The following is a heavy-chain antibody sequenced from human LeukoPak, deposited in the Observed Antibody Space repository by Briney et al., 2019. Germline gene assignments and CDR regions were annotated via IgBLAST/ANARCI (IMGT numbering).Heavy chain of an antibody. CDR3: AKDGGYDLYYYYMDV. V-gene: IGHV3-23*01. CDR2: ISGSGGST. Sequence: GRSLRLSCAASGFTFSSYAMSWVRQAPGKGLEWVSAISGSGGSTYYADPVKGRFTISRDNSKNTLYLQMNSLRAEDTAVYYCAKDGGYDLYYYYMDVWGKGTTVTVSS. D-gene: IGHD3-3*01. J-gene: IGHJ6*03. CDR1: GFTFSSYA.